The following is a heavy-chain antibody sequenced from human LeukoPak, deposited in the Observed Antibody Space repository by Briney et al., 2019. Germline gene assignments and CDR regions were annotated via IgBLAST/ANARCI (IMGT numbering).Heavy chain of an antibody. Sequence: VKVSCKASGGTFSSYAISWVRQAPGQGLEWMGRIIPILGIANYAQKFQGRVTITADKSTSTAYMELSSLRSEDTAVYYCARDREGATGNGRFDPWGQGTLVTVSS. CDR2: IIPILGIA. CDR3: ARDREGATGNGRFDP. D-gene: IGHD1-1*01. J-gene: IGHJ5*02. V-gene: IGHV1-69*10. CDR1: GGTFSSYA.